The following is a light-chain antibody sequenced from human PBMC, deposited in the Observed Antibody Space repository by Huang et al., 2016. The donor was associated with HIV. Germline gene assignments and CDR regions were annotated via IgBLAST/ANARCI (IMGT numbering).Light chain of an antibody. CDR3: QQYYSTLT. Sequence: DIVMTQSPDSLAVSLGERATINCKSSQSVLYSSNNKTYLAWYQQKPGQPPKLLIYGASTRESGVPDRFSGSGSGTDFTLTISSLQAEDVAVYYCQQYYSTLTFGGGTKVEIK. CDR1: QSVLYSSNNKTY. CDR2: GAS. V-gene: IGKV4-1*01. J-gene: IGKJ4*01.